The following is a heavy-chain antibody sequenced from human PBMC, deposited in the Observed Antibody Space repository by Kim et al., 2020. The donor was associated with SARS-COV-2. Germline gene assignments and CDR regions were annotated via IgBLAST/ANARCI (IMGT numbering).Heavy chain of an antibody. D-gene: IGHD4-17*01. CDR1: GFTFSSYS. V-gene: IGHV3-48*02. J-gene: IGHJ4*02. Sequence: GGSLRLSCAASGFTFSSYSMNWVRQAPGKGLEWVSYISGGSSSIYYADSVRGRFTISRDNAKNSLYLLMSSLRDEDTAMYYCATYPTTELSYWGQGTLVTVSS. CDR2: ISGGSSSI. CDR3: ATYPTTELSY.